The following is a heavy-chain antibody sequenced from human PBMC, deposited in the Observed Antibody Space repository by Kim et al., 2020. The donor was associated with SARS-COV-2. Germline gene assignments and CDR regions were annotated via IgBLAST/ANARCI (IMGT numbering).Heavy chain of an antibody. CDR2: NT. J-gene: IGHJ4*02. Sequence: NTAYAERHQGKLTMTTDTSTSTAYMELRSLRSDDTAVYYCAREGSGGWFSYWGQGTLISVSS. V-gene: IGHV1-18*01. CDR3: AREGSGGWFSY. D-gene: IGHD6-19*01.